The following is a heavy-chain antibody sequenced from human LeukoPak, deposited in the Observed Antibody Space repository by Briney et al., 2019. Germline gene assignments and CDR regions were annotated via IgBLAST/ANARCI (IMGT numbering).Heavy chain of an antibody. CDR2: FDPEDGET. CDR3: ARGDDYYYYMDV. CDR1: GYTLTELS. V-gene: IGHV1-24*01. J-gene: IGHJ6*03. Sequence: ASVKVSCKVSGYTLTELSMHWVRQAPGKGLEWMGGFDPEDGETIYAQKFQGRVTMTEDTSTDTAYMELSSLRSEDTAVYYCARGDDYYYYMDVWGKGTTVTVSS.